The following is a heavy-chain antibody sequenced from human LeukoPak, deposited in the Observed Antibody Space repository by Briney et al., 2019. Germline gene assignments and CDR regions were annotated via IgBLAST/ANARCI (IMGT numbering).Heavy chain of an antibody. CDR1: GFTVSSNF. V-gene: IGHV3-48*01. CDR2: ISSSSSTI. J-gene: IGHJ3*02. CDR3: ARGSTMGATDAFDI. Sequence: GGSLRLSCAASGFTVSSNFMSWVRQAPGKGLEWVSYISSSSSTIYYADSVKGRFTISRDNAKNSLYLQMSSLRAEDTAVYYCARGSTMGATDAFDIWGQGTMVTVSS. D-gene: IGHD1-26*01.